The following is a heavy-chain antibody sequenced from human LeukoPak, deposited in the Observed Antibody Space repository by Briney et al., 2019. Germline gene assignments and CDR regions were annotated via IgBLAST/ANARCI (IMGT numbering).Heavy chain of an antibody. D-gene: IGHD1-26*01. V-gene: IGHV1-24*01. J-gene: IGHJ6*03. CDR1: GYTLTELS. CDR3: ATAVVGATTDYYYYMDV. CDR2: FDPEDGET. Sequence: ASVKVSCKVSGYTLTELSMHWVRQAPGKGLEWMGGFDPEDGETIYAQKFQGRVTMTEDTSTDTAYMELSSLRSEDMAVYYCATAVVGATTDYYYYMDVWGKGTTVTVSS.